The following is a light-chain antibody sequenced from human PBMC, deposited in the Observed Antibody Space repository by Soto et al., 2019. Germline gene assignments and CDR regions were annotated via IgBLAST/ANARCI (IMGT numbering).Light chain of an antibody. V-gene: IGKV1-5*01. Sequence: GDRVTITCRASQSISTWLAWYQQKPGKAPRLLIYDASSLESGVPSRFSGSGSGTEFTLTISSLQPDDFATYYCQKYNSYPRTFGQGTKVEIK. J-gene: IGKJ1*01. CDR3: QKYNSYPRT. CDR2: DAS. CDR1: QSISTW.